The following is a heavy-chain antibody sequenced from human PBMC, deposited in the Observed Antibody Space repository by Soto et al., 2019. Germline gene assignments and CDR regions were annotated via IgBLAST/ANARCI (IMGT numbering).Heavy chain of an antibody. CDR3: ARVPSP. J-gene: IGHJ5*02. V-gene: IGHV4-30-2*01. CDR2: IYHSGNT. CDR1: GGSISSGGYS. Sequence: QLQLQESGSGLVKPSQTLSLTCAVSGGSISSGGYSWSWIRQPPGKGLEWIGYIYHSGNTYYNPSPQSRVTLSVNRSQNPFSLKLSSVTAADTAVYYCARVPSPWGQGTLVTVSS.